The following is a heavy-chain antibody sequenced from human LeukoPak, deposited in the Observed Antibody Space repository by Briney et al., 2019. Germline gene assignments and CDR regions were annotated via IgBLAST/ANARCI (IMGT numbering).Heavy chain of an antibody. CDR3: AAPHSFPGVFDY. CDR2: IVVGSGNT. CDR1: GFTFTSSA. D-gene: IGHD2-8*01. J-gene: IGHJ4*02. V-gene: IGHV1-58*01. Sequence: ASVKVSCTASGFTFTSSAVQWVRQARGQRLEWIGWIVVGSGNTNYAQKFQERVTITRDMSTSTAYMELSSLRSEDTAVYYCAAPHSFPGVFDYWGQGTLVTVSS.